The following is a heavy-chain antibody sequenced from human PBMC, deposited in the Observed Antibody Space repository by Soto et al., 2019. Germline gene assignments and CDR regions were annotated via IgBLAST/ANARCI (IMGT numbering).Heavy chain of an antibody. Sequence: SETLSLTCTVSGGSISSYYWSWIRQPPGKGLEWIGYIYYSGSTNYNPSLKSRVTISVDTSKNQFSLKLSSVTAADTAVYYCAREVKVRGVIWFDPWGQGTLVTVSS. J-gene: IGHJ5*02. CDR1: GGSISSYY. CDR2: IYYSGST. V-gene: IGHV4-59*01. D-gene: IGHD3-10*01. CDR3: AREVKVRGVIWFDP.